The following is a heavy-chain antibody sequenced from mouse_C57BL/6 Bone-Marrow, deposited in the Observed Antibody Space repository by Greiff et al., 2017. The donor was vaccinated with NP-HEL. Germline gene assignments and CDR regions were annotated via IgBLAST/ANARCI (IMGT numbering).Heavy chain of an antibody. CDR2: ISDGGSYT. J-gene: IGHJ4*01. CDR1: GFTFSSYA. CDR3: ARDGNYRFYYAMDY. D-gene: IGHD2-1*01. V-gene: IGHV5-4*01. Sequence: EVQGVESGGGLVKPGGSLKLSCAASGFTFSSYAMSWVRQTPEKRLEWVATISDGGSYTYYPDNVKGRFTISRDNAKNNLYLQRSHLKSEDTAMYYCARDGNYRFYYAMDYWGQGTSVTVSS.